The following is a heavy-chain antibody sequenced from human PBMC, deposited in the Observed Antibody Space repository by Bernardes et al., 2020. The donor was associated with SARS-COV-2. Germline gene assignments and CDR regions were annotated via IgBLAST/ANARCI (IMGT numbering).Heavy chain of an antibody. V-gene: IGHV3-23*01. CDR2: ISPGGGSA. CDR3: AKDGGGGYYFDY. J-gene: IGHJ4*02. D-gene: IGHD3-10*01. CDR1: GFTFTNYA. Sequence: GGSLRLSCAASGFTFTNYAMRWVRQAPGKGLEWVSAISPGGGSAYYADSVRGRFTISRDNSNNTLYLQMHSLRAEDTAVYYCAKDGGGGYYFDYWGQGTLVTVSS.